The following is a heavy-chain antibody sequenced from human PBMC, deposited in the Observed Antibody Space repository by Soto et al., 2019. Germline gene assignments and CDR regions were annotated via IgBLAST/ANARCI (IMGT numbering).Heavy chain of an antibody. J-gene: IGHJ1*01. D-gene: IGHD1-1*01. Sequence: EVQLVESGGGLVKPGGSLRLSCAASGFTFSSYSMNWVRQAPGKGLEWVSSISSSSSYIYYADSVKGRFTISRDNGKNSLYLQMNSLRAEDTAVYYCARGRNWNDAEYFQHWGQGTLVTVSS. V-gene: IGHV3-21*01. CDR1: GFTFSSYS. CDR2: ISSSSSYI. CDR3: ARGRNWNDAEYFQH.